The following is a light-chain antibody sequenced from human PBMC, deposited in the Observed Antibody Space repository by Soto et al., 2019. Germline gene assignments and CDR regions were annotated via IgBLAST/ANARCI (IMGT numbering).Light chain of an antibody. CDR2: GTS. CDR3: QQYGNSRWT. J-gene: IGKJ1*01. CDR1: QSVSSSY. Sequence: EIVLTQSPDTLSLSPGERATLSCRASQSVSSSYLGWYQQTPGQAPRLLIYGTSNRATGIPDRFSGSGYGTDFTLNIGRLEPEEFAVYDCQQYGNSRWTFGQGTKVAMK. V-gene: IGKV3-20*01.